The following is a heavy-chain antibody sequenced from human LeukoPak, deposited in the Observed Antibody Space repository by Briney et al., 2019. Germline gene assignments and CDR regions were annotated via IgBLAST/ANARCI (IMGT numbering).Heavy chain of an antibody. CDR3: ARDNRGSGWYMVGYFDY. J-gene: IGHJ4*02. D-gene: IGHD6-19*01. Sequence: GASVKVSCKASGYTFTSYYMHWVRQAPGQGLEWMGIINPSGGSTNYAQKLQGRVTMTTDTSTSTAYMELRSLRSDDTAVYYCARDNRGSGWYMVGYFDYWGQGTLVTVSS. CDR1: GYTFTSYY. CDR2: INPSGGST. V-gene: IGHV1-46*01.